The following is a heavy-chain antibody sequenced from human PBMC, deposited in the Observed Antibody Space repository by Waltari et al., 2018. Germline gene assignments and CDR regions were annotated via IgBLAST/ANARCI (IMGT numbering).Heavy chain of an antibody. CDR3: AKDREQWVVGRSFDS. Sequence: QVKLVESGGGVVQPGRSLRLSCAASGFSFSAHAMHWVRQAPGKGLEWVAVQPYDEINEFYADSVKGRFTISRDTSKNTLYLQMDSLRSEDTAVYYCAKDREQWVVGRSFDSWGQGTLVTVSS. CDR1: GFSFSAHA. CDR2: QPYDEINE. J-gene: IGHJ5*01. V-gene: IGHV3-30*04. D-gene: IGHD6-19*01.